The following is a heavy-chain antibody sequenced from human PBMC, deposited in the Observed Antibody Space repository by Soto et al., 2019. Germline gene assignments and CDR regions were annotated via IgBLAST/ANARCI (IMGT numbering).Heavy chain of an antibody. V-gene: IGHV3-74*01. D-gene: IGHD2-2*01. CDR2: INGDGGTT. CDR1: GFTFSDYW. J-gene: IGHJ2*01. CDR3: VRGSTGSCPRFYFNV. Sequence: EVQLVESGGGLVQPGGSLRLSCAASGFTFSDYWMHWVRQAPGKGLVWVSRINGDGGTTYYADSVKGRFTVSRYNAKNTLYRQMDRLSAEDMAVYYCVRGSTGSCPRFYFNVWGRVTLVTVSS.